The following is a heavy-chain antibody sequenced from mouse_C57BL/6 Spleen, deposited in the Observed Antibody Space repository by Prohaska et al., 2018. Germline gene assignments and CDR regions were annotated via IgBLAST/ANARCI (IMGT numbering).Heavy chain of an antibody. D-gene: IGHD1-1*01. CDR2: INTYSGVP. CDR3: ARYGSSYGDY. V-gene: IGHV9-3*01. Sequence: QIQSVQSGPELKKPGETVKISCKASGYTFTTYGMSWVKQAPGKGLKWMGWINTYSGVPTYADDFKGRFAFSLETSASTAYLQINNLKNEDTATYFCARYGSSYGDYWGQGTSVTVSS. CDR1: GYTFTTYG. J-gene: IGHJ4*01.